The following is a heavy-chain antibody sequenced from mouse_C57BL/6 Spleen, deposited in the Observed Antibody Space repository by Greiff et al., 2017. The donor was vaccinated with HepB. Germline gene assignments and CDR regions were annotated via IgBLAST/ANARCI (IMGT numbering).Heavy chain of an antibody. Sequence: EVQLQQSGPGLVKPSQSLSLTCSVTGYSITSGYYWNWIRQFPGNKLEWMGYISYDGSNNYNPSLKNRISITRDTFKNQFFLKLNSVTTEDTATYYCAREGITTVVATDYSDYWGQGTTLTVSS. CDR2: ISYDGSN. D-gene: IGHD1-1*01. J-gene: IGHJ2*01. V-gene: IGHV3-6*01. CDR3: AREGITTVVATDYSDY. CDR1: GYSITSGYY.